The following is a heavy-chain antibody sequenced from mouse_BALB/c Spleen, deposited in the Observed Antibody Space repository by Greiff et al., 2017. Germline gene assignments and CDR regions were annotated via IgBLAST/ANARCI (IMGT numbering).Heavy chain of an antibody. CDR2: IEPENGGT. CDR1: GYTFTDYE. Sequence: VQLQQSGAELVRPGASVTLSCKASGYTFTDYEMHWVKQTPVHGLEWIGAIEPENGGTAYNQKFKGKATFTADTSSNTASMQLSSLTSEDSAVYYYARIPGGYGRWCAYWGQGTLGTVSA. V-gene: IGHV1-15*01. J-gene: IGHJ3*01. CDR3: ARIPGGYGRWCAY. D-gene: IGHD2-2*01.